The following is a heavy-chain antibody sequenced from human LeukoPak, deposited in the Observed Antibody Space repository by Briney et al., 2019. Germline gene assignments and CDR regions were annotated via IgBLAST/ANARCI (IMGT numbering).Heavy chain of an antibody. Sequence: PGGSLRLSCAASGFTFSNAWMSWVRQAPGKGLEWVSSISSSSSYIYYADSVKGRFTISRDNAKNSLYLQMNSLRAEDTAVYYCARVGWMSCSGGSCYSGGRDFDYWGQGTLVTVSS. CDR3: ARVGWMSCSGGSCYSGGRDFDY. CDR1: GFTFSNAW. D-gene: IGHD2-15*01. V-gene: IGHV3-21*01. CDR2: ISSSSSYI. J-gene: IGHJ4*02.